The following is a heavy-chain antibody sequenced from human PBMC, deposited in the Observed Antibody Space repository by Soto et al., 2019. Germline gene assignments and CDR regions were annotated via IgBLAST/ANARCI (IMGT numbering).Heavy chain of an antibody. D-gene: IGHD3-22*01. V-gene: IGHV1-69*12. CDR3: ARGRGPEYYYDSSGYYLDY. CDR1: GGTFSSYA. Sequence: QVQLVQSGAEVKKPGSSVKVSCKASGGTFSSYAISWVRQAPGQGLEWMGGIIPIFGTANYAQKFQGRVTITADESTSTAYMELSSMRSEDTAVYYCARGRGPEYYYDSSGYYLDYWGQGTLVTVSS. CDR2: IIPIFGTA. J-gene: IGHJ4*02.